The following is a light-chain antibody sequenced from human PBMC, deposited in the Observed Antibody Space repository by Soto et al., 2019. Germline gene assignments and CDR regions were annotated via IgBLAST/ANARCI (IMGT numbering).Light chain of an antibody. Sequence: QSAVTQPASVSGSPGQSITISCTGTISGIGSYNSIAWYQQHPGKAPRVMIFGVTKRPSGISNRFSGSKSGYTASLTISGLQSEDEADYFCFSYAGSSTWVFGGGTKLTVL. V-gene: IGLV2-23*02. CDR1: ISGIGSYNS. CDR3: FSYAGSSTWV. J-gene: IGLJ3*02. CDR2: GVT.